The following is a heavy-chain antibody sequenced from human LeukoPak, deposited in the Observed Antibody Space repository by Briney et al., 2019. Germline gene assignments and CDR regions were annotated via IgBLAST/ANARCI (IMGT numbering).Heavy chain of an antibody. Sequence: SETLSLTCTVSGGSISRSSYYWGWIRQPPGKGLEWIGSIYYSGSTYYNPSLKSRVTISVDTSKNQFSLKLSSVTAADTAVYYCARVISGSWSPFDYWGQGTLVTVSS. V-gene: IGHV4-39*07. CDR1: GGSISRSSYY. D-gene: IGHD6-13*01. CDR2: IYYSGST. CDR3: ARVISGSWSPFDY. J-gene: IGHJ4*02.